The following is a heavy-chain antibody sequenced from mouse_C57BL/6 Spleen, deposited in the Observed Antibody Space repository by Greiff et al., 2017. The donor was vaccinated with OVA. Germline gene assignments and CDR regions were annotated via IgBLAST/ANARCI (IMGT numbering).Heavy chain of an antibody. CDR1: GYAFSSYW. V-gene: IGHV1-80*01. CDR2: IYPGDGDT. Sequence: QVQLKESGAELVKPGASVKISCKASGYAFSSYWMNWVKQRPGKGLEWIGQIYPGDGDTNYNGKFKGKATLTADKSSSTAYMQLSSLTSEDSAVYFCARNPRLGFDYWGQGTTLTVSS. CDR3: ARNPRLGFDY. D-gene: IGHD4-1*01. J-gene: IGHJ2*01.